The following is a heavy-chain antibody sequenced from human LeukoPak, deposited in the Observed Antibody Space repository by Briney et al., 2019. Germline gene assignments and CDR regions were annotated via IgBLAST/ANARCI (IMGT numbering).Heavy chain of an antibody. V-gene: IGHV3-21*01. J-gene: IGHJ4*02. Sequence: PGGSLRLSCAASGFTFSSYSVNWIRQAPGKGLEWVSSISSSSSYRYYADSVKGRFTISRDNAKNSLYLQMNSLRAEDTAVYYCARDDGDGYNLSFDYWGQGTLVTVSS. CDR3: ARDDGDGYNLSFDY. D-gene: IGHD5-24*01. CDR1: GFTFSSYS. CDR2: ISSSSSYR.